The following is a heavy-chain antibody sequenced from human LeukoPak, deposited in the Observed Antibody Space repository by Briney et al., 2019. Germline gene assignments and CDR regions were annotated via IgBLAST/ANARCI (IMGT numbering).Heavy chain of an antibody. CDR3: ARRPGIAVAVYGPNFDY. D-gene: IGHD6-19*01. Sequence: SETLSLTCTVSGGSISSYYWSWIRQPPGKGLEWIGYIYYSGSTNYNPSLRSRVTISVDTSKNQFSLKLSSVTAADTAVYYCARRPGIAVAVYGPNFDYWGQGTPVTVSS. CDR2: IYYSGST. J-gene: IGHJ4*02. CDR1: GGSISSYY. V-gene: IGHV4-59*12.